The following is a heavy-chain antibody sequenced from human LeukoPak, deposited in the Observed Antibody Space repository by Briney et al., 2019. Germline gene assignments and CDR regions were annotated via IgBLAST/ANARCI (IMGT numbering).Heavy chain of an antibody. J-gene: IGHJ4*02. CDR1: GFTFSSSS. CDR2: ISSSSSTM. V-gene: IGHV3-48*01. CDR3: ARVDSSGFLDY. Sequence: GGSLRLSCAASGFTFSSSSMNWVRQAPGKGLEWLSYISSSSSTMYYADSVKGRFTISRDNAKNSLYLQMNSLRAEDTAVYYCARVDSSGFLDYWGQGTLVTVSS. D-gene: IGHD6-19*01.